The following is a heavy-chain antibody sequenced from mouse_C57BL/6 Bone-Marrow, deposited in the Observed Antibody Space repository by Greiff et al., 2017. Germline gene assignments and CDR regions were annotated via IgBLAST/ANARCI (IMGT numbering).Heavy chain of an antibody. Sequence: QVQLQQPGAELVKPGASVKLSCKASGYTFTSYWLHWVKQRPGQGLEWIGMIHPNSGSTNYNEKFKSKATLTVDKSSSTAYLQLSSLTSDDSAVYYCARWYGSSYGYAMDDWGQGTSGTVSS. V-gene: IGHV1-64*01. CDR3: ARWYGSSYGYAMDD. CDR1: GYTFTSYW. CDR2: IHPNSGST. D-gene: IGHD1-1*01. J-gene: IGHJ4*01.